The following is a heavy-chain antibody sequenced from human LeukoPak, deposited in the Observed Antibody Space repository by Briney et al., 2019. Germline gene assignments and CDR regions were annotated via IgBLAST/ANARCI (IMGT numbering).Heavy chain of an antibody. CDR1: GGTFSSYA. CDR2: IIPILGIA. V-gene: IGHV1-69*04. Sequence: VASVKVSCKASGGTFSSYAISWVRQAPGQGLEWMGRIIPILGIANYAQKFQGRVTMTRDTSISTAYMELSRLRSDDTAVYYCACPAYYDSSGAYYYYGMDVWGQGTTVTVSS. D-gene: IGHD3-22*01. J-gene: IGHJ6*02. CDR3: ACPAYYDSSGAYYYYGMDV.